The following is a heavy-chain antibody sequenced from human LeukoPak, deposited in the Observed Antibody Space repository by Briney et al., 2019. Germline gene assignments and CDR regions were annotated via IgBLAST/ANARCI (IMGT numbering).Heavy chain of an antibody. D-gene: IGHD6-13*01. J-gene: IGHJ4*02. CDR3: AKDYEFRSWYGEVGY. CDR2: IRYDGSNK. V-gene: IGHV3-30*02. Sequence: GGSLRLSCAASGFTFSSYGMHWVRQAPGKGLEWVAFIRYDGSNKYYADSVKGRFTISRDNSKNTLYLQMNSLRAEDTAVYYCAKDYEFRSWYGEVGYWGQGTLVTVSS. CDR1: GFTFSSYG.